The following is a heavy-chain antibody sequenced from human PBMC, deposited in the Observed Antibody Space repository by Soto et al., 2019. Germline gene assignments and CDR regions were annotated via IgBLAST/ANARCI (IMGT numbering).Heavy chain of an antibody. CDR3: ARGYAAPRAAN. D-gene: IGHD2-15*01. CDR2: INHGESA. J-gene: IGHJ4*02. CDR1: GGAFIGYY. Sequence: PAETLSLTCAVYGGAFIGYYCIFIRRPPEKWLEWIVEINHGESASYNPSLKDRVTISLDTSNNHFSLKLTSVTAADSAVYYCARGYAAPRAANWGQGTLVTVSS. V-gene: IGHV4-34*01.